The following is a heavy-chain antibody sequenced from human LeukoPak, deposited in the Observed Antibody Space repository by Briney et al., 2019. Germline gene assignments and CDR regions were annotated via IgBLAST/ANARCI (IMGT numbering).Heavy chain of an antibody. CDR1: GYTFTSYD. CDR2: MNPNSGNT. D-gene: IGHD5-12*01. Sequence: ASVKVSCKASGYTFTSYDINWVRQATGQGLEWMGWMNPNSGNTGYAQKFQGRVTMTRNTSISTAYMELGSLRSEDTAVYYCARARGWLQLGYYYGMDVWGQGTTVTVSS. J-gene: IGHJ6*02. CDR3: ARARGWLQLGYYYGMDV. V-gene: IGHV1-8*01.